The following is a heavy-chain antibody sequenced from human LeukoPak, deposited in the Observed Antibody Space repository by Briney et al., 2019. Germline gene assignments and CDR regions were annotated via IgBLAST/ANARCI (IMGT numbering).Heavy chain of an antibody. D-gene: IGHD2-2*01. CDR2: INHSGST. Sequence: SETLSLTCAVYGGSFSGYYWSWIRQPPGKGLEWIGEINHSGSTNYNPSLKSRVTISVDTSKNQFSLKLSSVTAADTAVYYCARGARYAYHYYYYMDVWGKGTTVTVSS. J-gene: IGHJ6*03. CDR1: GGSFSGYY. CDR3: ARGARYAYHYYYYMDV. V-gene: IGHV4-34*01.